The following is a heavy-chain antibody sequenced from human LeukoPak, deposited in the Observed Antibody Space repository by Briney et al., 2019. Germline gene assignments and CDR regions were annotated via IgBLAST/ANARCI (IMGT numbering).Heavy chain of an antibody. CDR2: IYYSGST. J-gene: IGHJ3*02. CDR3: ARFYSSGALDAFDI. Sequence: KAPETLSLTCAVYGGFFSGYYWSWIRQPPGKGLEWIGSIYYSGSTYYNPSLKSRVTISVDTSRNQFSLKLSSVTAADTAVYYCARFYSSGALDAFDIWGQGTMVTVSS. D-gene: IGHD6-19*01. V-gene: IGHV4-34*01. CDR1: GGFFSGYY.